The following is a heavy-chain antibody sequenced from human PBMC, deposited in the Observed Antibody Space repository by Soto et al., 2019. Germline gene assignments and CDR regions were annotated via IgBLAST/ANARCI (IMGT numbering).Heavy chain of an antibody. CDR3: VKDSSPGGYFDS. CDR2: ISYDGSEK. V-gene: IGHV3-30*18. D-gene: IGHD2-15*01. CDR1: GFTFRNFG. Sequence: QVQLVESGGGVVHPGRSLRLSCAVSGFTFRNFGMHWVRQAPGKGLEWVAVISYDGSEKYYAESVKGRFTVFRDNYKNTVSLQMNSLRSDDTAVYYCVKDSSPGGYFDSWGQGTLVTVSS. J-gene: IGHJ4*02.